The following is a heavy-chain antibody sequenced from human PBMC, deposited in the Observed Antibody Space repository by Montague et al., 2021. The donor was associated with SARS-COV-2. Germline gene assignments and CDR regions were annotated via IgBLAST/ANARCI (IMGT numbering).Heavy chain of an antibody. CDR3: AKQARITMIVGVYPDGIDY. CDR2: IYSGGSST. J-gene: IGHJ4*02. V-gene: IGHV3-23*03. D-gene: IGHD3-22*01. Sequence: SLRLSCAASGFTFSSYSMSWVRQAPGKGLEWVSVIYSGGSSTYYADSVKGRFTISRDNSKNTLYLQMNSLRAEDTAVYYCAKQARITMIVGVYPDGIDYWGQGTLVTVSS. CDR1: GFTFSSYS.